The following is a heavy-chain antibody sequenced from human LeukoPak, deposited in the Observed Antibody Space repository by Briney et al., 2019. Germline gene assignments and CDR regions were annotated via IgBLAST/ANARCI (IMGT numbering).Heavy chain of an antibody. Sequence: GGSLRLSCAASGFTFSSYAMSWVRQAPGKGLEWVSLIYSGESTYYADSVKGRFIISRDNSQNTLYLQMNSLRAEDTAVYYCARGVTTDVYWGQGTLVTVSS. D-gene: IGHD4-17*01. CDR3: ARGVTTDVY. V-gene: IGHV3-66*01. J-gene: IGHJ4*02. CDR2: IYSGEST. CDR1: GFTFSSYA.